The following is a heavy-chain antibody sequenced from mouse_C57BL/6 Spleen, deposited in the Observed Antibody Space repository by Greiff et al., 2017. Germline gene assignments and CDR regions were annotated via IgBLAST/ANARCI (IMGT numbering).Heavy chain of an antibody. V-gene: IGHV1-4*01. J-gene: IGHJ4*01. D-gene: IGHD2-4*01. Sequence: VQLQQSGAELARPGASVTMSCKASGYTFTSYTMHWVKQRPGQGLAWIGYINPSRGYTKYNQKFKDKATLTAYKSSSTAYMQLSSLTSEDSAVYYSARGLDYDYGYAMDYWGQGTSVTVSS. CDR1: GYTFTSYT. CDR3: ARGLDYDYGYAMDY. CDR2: INPSRGYT.